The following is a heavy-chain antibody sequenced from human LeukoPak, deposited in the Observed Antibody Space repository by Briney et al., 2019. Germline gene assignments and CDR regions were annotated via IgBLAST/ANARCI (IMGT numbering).Heavy chain of an antibody. CDR3: ATRYCSGGSCPNRPYHYGMDV. CDR1: GGTFSSYT. D-gene: IGHD2-15*01. CDR2: IIPILGIA. J-gene: IGHJ6*02. V-gene: IGHV1-69*02. Sequence: GASVTVSCKASGGTFSSYTISWVRQAPGQGLEWMGRIIPILGIANDAQKFQGRVTITTDKCTSTDYMELSSLRSEDTAVYYCATRYCSGGSCPNRPYHYGMDVWGQGTTVTVSS.